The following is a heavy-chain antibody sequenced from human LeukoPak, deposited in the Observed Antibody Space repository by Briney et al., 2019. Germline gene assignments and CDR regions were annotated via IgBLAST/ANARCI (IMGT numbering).Heavy chain of an antibody. Sequence: PGGSLRLSCAASGFTFSSYSMNWVRQAPGKGLEWVSSISSSSSYIYYADSVKGRFTISRDNAKNSLYLQMNSLRAEDTAVYCCARDRIAAAVHDYWGQGTLVTVSS. CDR1: GFTFSSYS. V-gene: IGHV3-21*01. J-gene: IGHJ4*02. D-gene: IGHD6-13*01. CDR3: ARDRIAAAVHDY. CDR2: ISSSSSYI.